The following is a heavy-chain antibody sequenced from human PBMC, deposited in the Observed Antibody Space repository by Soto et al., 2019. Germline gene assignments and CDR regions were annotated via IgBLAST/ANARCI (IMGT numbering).Heavy chain of an antibody. V-gene: IGHV3-30*18. J-gene: IGHJ3*02. CDR3: AKDLDLDYYGSGSYDAFDI. CDR1: GFTFSSYG. CDR2: ISYDGSNK. Sequence: GGSLRLSCAASGFTFSSYGMHWARQAPGKGLEWVAVISYDGSNKYYVDSVKGRFTISRDNSKNTLYLQMNSLRAEDTAVYYCAKDLDLDYYGSGSYDAFDIWGQGTMVTVSS. D-gene: IGHD3-10*01.